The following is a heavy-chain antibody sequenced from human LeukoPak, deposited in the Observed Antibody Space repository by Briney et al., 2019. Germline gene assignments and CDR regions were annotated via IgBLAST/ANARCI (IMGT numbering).Heavy chain of an antibody. D-gene: IGHD3-10*01. Sequence: GGSLRLSCAASGFTVSSNYMSWVRQAPGKGLEWVSVIYSGGSSYYADSVKGRFTISRDNSKNTLYLQMNSLRAEDTAVYYCARDEVLLWFGDRRAWFDPWGQGTLVTVSS. CDR1: GFTVSSNY. CDR2: IYSGGSS. CDR3: ARDEVLLWFGDRRAWFDP. V-gene: IGHV3-53*01. J-gene: IGHJ5*02.